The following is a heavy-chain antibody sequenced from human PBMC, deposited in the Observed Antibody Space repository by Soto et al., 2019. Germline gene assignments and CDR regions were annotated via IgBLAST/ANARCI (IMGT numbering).Heavy chain of an antibody. J-gene: IGHJ4*02. V-gene: IGHV3-21*01. Sequence: GWSLRLSCVVSGFTFSDYSINLVRQAPGKGLEWVSSISSRSTYKYYADSVKGRFTVSRDNAKNSLYLQLNSLRAEDTAIYYCARDQLGGRQLPIEYWGKGTLVTVSS. D-gene: IGHD2-2*01. CDR3: ARDQLGGRQLPIEY. CDR2: ISSRSTYK. CDR1: GFTFSDYS.